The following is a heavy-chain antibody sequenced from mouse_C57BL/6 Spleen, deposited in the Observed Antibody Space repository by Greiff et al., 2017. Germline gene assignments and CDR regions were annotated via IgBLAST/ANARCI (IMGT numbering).Heavy chain of an antibody. CDR3: ARDGSSPNYMDY. CDR2: ISSGGSYT. D-gene: IGHD1-1*01. CDR1: GFTFSSYG. V-gene: IGHV5-6*01. J-gene: IGHJ4*01. Sequence: EVQLVESGGDLVKPGGSLKLSCAASGFTFSSYGMSWVRQTPDKRLEWVATISSGGSYTYYPDSVKGRFTISRDNAKNTLYLQMSSLKSEDTAMYYWARDGSSPNYMDYWGQGTSVTVSS.